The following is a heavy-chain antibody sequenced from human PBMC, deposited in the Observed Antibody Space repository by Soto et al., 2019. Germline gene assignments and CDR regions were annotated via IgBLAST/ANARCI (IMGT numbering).Heavy chain of an antibody. Sequence: GASVKVSCKASGYTFTSYAMHWVRQAPGQRLEWMGWINAGNGNTKYSQKFQGRVTITRDTSASTAYMGLSSLRSEDTAVYYCARRPGGSLTQFDPWGQGTLVTVSS. CDR1: GYTFTSYA. CDR3: ARRPGGSLTQFDP. V-gene: IGHV1-3*01. J-gene: IGHJ5*02. CDR2: INAGNGNT. D-gene: IGHD2-15*01.